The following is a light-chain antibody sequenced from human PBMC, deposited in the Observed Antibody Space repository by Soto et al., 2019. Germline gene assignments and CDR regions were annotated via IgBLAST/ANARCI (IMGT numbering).Light chain of an antibody. CDR2: GAS. CDR3: QQYYSIPLT. J-gene: IGKJ4*01. CDR1: QSITGSY. Sequence: ENVLTQSPGTLPLSPGERATVSCRASQSITGSYLAWYQQTPGQAPRLLIYGASSRATGVPDRFSGSGSGTDFTLTISRLEPEDFAVYYCQQYYSIPLTFGGGTKVEIK. V-gene: IGKV3-20*01.